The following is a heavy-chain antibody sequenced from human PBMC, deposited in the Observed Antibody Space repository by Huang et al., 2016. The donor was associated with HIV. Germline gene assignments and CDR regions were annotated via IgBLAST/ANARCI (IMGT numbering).Heavy chain of an antibody. Sequence: LQPQESGPGLVKSSETLSLICTVSGGSISSSSYYWGWIRQPPGKGPEWIGSIYYRGNTNYNPPLKSRVTISVDTSKNQFSLKVNSVTAADTAVYYCARHGRVAGHYYNNMDVWGRGTTVTVSS. CDR2: IYYRGNT. CDR3: ARHGRVAGHYYNNMDV. CDR1: GGSISSSSYY. J-gene: IGHJ6*02. D-gene: IGHD6-19*01. V-gene: IGHV4-39*01.